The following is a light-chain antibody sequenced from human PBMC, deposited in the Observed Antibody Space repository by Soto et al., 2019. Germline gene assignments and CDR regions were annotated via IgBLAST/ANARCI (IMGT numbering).Light chain of an antibody. CDR3: QERNRWPRGT. CDR1: QSVSVN. J-gene: IGKJ4*01. Sequence: IVLTQSPAILSLSPGERATLSCRASQSVSVNLGWYQQKPGQAPRPLIYSASDSAPGIPARFSGSESGTDFTLTISSLEPEDFAVYYGQERNRWPRGTFGAGTKVEIK. V-gene: IGKV3-11*01. CDR2: SAS.